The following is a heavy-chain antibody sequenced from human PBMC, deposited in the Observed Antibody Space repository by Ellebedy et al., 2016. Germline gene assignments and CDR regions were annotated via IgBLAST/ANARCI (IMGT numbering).Heavy chain of an antibody. Sequence: GGSLRLSXVASGLRINTYFMSWVRQAPGRGLEWISTISAGSDTTRFADSVKGRFSISRDNSRNTVYLRLNNLRAADTAVYYCRVGHYADYWGQGTLVTVSS. CDR2: ISAGSDTT. J-gene: IGHJ4*02. CDR1: GLRINTYF. CDR3: RVGHYADY. V-gene: IGHV3-23*01. D-gene: IGHD2-2*01.